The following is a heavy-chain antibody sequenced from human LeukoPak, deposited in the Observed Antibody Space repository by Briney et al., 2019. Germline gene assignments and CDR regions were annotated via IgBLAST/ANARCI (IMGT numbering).Heavy chain of an antibody. CDR3: ARDSTGWDLGYYYYYMDV. CDR1: GGSISSSSYY. D-gene: IGHD1-1*01. Sequence: PSETLSLTCTVSGGSISSSSYYWGWIRQPPGKGLEWIGSIYYTGGTYYNPSLKSRLTISVDTSKNQFSLKLSSVTAADTAVYYCARDSTGWDLGYYYYYMDVWGKGTTVTVSS. V-gene: IGHV4-39*07. CDR2: IYYTGGT. J-gene: IGHJ6*03.